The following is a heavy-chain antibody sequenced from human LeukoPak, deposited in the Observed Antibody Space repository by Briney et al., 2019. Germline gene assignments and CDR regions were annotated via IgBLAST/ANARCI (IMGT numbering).Heavy chain of an antibody. V-gene: IGHV3-74*01. J-gene: IGHJ5*02. CDR1: GFTFSAYW. Sequence: PGGSLRLSCAASGFTFSAYWVHWVRQAPGKGLVWVSRINTDGSSTSYADSVKGRFTIPRDNAKNTVYLQMNSLRAEDTAVYYCVRPHVGTVFNWFGHCGQGTLVTVSS. D-gene: IGHD1-14*01. CDR2: INTDGSST. CDR3: VRPHVGTVFNWFGH.